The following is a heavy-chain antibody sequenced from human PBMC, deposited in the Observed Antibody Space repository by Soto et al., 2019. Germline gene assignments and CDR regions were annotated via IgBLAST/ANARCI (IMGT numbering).Heavy chain of an antibody. CDR1: GFTFSNYA. V-gene: IGHV3-64D*08. CDR3: VKAWSVRAVPGGAGFDY. CDR2: ISNNGIT. J-gene: IGHJ4*02. D-gene: IGHD6-19*01. Sequence: PGGSLRLSCSASGFTFSNYAMNWVRQAPGKGLEYVSVISNNGITYYADSVKGRFTISRDNSKNTLYLEMSSLRAEDTAVYYCVKAWSVRAVPGGAGFDYWGQGALVTVSS.